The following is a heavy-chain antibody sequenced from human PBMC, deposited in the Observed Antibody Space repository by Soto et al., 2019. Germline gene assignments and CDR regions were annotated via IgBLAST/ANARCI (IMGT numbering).Heavy chain of an antibody. Sequence: QIQLVQSGAEVKKPGASVRVSCKAAGYSFISYGITFVRQAPVHGLEWMGLISVFNANRAYAQKFQGRLTLNTDTSTSTAYMEMTTLKSDDTAGYYFAKSPIAYTGTLEYWGKGTLVTGSS. V-gene: IGHV1-18*01. J-gene: IGHJ4*02. D-gene: IGHD1-1*01. CDR3: AKSPIAYTGTLEY. CDR1: GYSFISYG. CDR2: ISVFNANR.